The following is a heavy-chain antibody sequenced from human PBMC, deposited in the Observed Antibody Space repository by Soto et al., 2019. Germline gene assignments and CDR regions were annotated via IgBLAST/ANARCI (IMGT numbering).Heavy chain of an antibody. CDR3: ARVNGDGWGIFDS. CDR2: IWNDGNKK. D-gene: IGHD3-16*01. Sequence: PGGSLRLSCAASGFTFAGYGMHWVRQAPGKGLEWVAVIWNDGNKKYYADSVKGRFTISRDNSQNTLYLQMDSLRVEDTAVYSCARVNGDGWGIFDSWGPGNLVTVSS. V-gene: IGHV3-33*01. CDR1: GFTFAGYG. J-gene: IGHJ4*02.